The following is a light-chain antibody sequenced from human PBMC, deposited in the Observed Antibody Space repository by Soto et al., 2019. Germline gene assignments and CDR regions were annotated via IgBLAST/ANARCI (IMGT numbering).Light chain of an antibody. CDR3: HQRQSWPRT. V-gene: IGKV3-11*01. J-gene: IGKJ1*01. CDR2: QTS. Sequence: NVLTQSRGSLSPPRRQIXAIYSRASQYINTRLAWYQHRPGQAPRLLIYQTSIRAAGIPARFSASGSGTDFTLTISDVQPEDFALYYCHQRQSWPRTFGQGTKVDNK. CDR1: QYINTR.